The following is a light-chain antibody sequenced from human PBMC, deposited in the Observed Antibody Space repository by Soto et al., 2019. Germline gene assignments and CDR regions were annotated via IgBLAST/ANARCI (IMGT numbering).Light chain of an antibody. V-gene: IGKV1-9*01. CDR2: GAS. J-gene: IGKJ5*01. CDR3: QQLSSYPIT. CDR1: QGISSY. Sequence: DIHLTQSPSFLSASVGDRVTITCRASQGISSYLAWYQQKPGKAPKLLIYGASTLQGGVPSRFSGSGSETEFTLTISSLQPEDFATYYCQQLSSYPITFGQGTRLEIK.